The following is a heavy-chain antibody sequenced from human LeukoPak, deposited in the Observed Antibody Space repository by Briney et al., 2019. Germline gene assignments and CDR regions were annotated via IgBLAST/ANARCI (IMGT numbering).Heavy chain of an antibody. Sequence: SETLSLTCTVSGASIRSTSYYWGWIRQPPGKGLEWIGSIYYSGSTYYNPSLKSRVTISVDTSKNQFSLKLSSVTAEDTAVYYCAKGVDIWFGEYNWFDPWGQGTLVTVSS. D-gene: IGHD3-10*01. CDR3: AKGVDIWFGEYNWFDP. CDR1: GASIRSTSYY. CDR2: IYYSGST. J-gene: IGHJ5*02. V-gene: IGHV4-39*07.